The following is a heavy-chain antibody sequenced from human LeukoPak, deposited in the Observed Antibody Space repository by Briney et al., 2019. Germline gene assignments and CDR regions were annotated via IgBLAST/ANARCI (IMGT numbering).Heavy chain of an antibody. J-gene: IGHJ5*02. Sequence: LEWIGGFDPEDGETFYAQNFQGRVTMTEDTSTDTAYMELSSLRSEDTAVYYCAPAEMTAVPWGQGTLVTVSS. CDR2: FDPEDGET. D-gene: IGHD4-11*01. CDR3: APAEMTAVP. V-gene: IGHV1-24*01.